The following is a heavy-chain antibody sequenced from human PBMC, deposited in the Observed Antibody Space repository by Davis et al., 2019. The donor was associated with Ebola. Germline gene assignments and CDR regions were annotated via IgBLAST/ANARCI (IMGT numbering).Heavy chain of an antibody. D-gene: IGHD2-15*01. CDR2: VHFSGNT. CDR1: GGSILSYS. CDR3: ARGGVGGALAAGSDY. V-gene: IGHV4-59*01. J-gene: IGHJ4*02. Sequence: MPSETLSLTCTVSGGSILSYSWNWIRQPTGKGLEWIGFVHFSGNTKNNPSLTSRVTISRDASENQFSLKLTSVTAADTAFYYCARGGVGGALAAGSDYWGQGALVTVSS.